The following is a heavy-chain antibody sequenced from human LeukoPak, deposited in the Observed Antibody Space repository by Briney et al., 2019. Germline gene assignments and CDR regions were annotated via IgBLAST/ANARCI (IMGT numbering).Heavy chain of an antibody. CDR1: GFTFSSYA. Sequence: GSLRLSCAASGFTFSSYAMHWVRQAPGKGLEWVAVISYDGSNKYYADSVKGRFTISRDNSKNTLYLQMNSLRAEDTAVYYCARDQYYYDSSGYYYSFGFDYWGQGTLVTVSS. CDR3: ARDQYYYDSSGYYYSFGFDY. J-gene: IGHJ4*02. CDR2: ISYDGSNK. D-gene: IGHD3-22*01. V-gene: IGHV3-30-3*01.